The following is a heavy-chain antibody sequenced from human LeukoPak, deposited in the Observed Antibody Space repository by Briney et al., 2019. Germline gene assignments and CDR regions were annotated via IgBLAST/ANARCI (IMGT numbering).Heavy chain of an antibody. CDR3: AREVAGRLAVVDY. Sequence: SETLSLTCAVYGGSFSSYYWSWIRQPPGKGLEWIGEIHHSGNTNYNPSLKSRVTISVDTSKSQFSLNLNSVTAADTAVYYCAREVAGRLAVVDYWGQGTLVTVSS. V-gene: IGHV4-34*01. CDR2: IHHSGNT. J-gene: IGHJ4*02. D-gene: IGHD6-6*01. CDR1: GGSFSSYY.